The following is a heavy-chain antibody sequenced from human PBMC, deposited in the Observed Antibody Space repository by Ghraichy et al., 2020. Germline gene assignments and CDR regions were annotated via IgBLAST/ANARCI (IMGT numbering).Heavy chain of an antibody. V-gene: IGHV3-53*01. J-gene: IGHJ4*02. Sequence: GGSLRLSCAASGFTVSSNYMSWVRQAPGKGLEWVSVIYSGGSTYYADSVKGRFTISRDNSKNTLYLQMNSLRAEDTAVYYCARVDLDFWSGNYFDYWGQGTLVTVSS. CDR3: ARVDLDFWSGNYFDY. CDR1: GFTVSSNY. CDR2: IYSGGST. D-gene: IGHD3-3*01.